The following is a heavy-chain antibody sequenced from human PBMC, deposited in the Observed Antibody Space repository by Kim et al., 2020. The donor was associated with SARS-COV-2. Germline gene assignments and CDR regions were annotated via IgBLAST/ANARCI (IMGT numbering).Heavy chain of an antibody. V-gene: IGHV6-1*01. CDR1: GDSVSSNSAA. Sequence: SQTLSLTCAISGDSVSSNSAAWNWIRQSPSRGLEWLGRTYYRSKWYNDYAVSVKSRITINPDTSKNQFSLQLNSVTPEDTAVYYCARGEGGSGWYNMFQYYYGMDVWGQGTTVTVSS. CDR3: ARGEGGSGWYNMFQYYYGMDV. CDR2: TYYRSKWYN. J-gene: IGHJ6*02. D-gene: IGHD6-19*01.